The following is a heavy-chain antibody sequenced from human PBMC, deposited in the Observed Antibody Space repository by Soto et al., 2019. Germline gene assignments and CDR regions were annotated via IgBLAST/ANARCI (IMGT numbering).Heavy chain of an antibody. V-gene: IGHV4-39*01. D-gene: IGHD6-13*01. Sequence: QLQLQESDPGLVKPSETLSLTCTVSGGSISSSSYYWGWIRQPPGKGLEWIGSIYYSGSTYYNPSLKSRVTISVDTSKNQFSLKLSSVTAADTAVYYCARQWQQLPRWFDPWGQGTLVTVSS. CDR2: IYYSGST. CDR3: ARQWQQLPRWFDP. CDR1: GGSISSSSYY. J-gene: IGHJ5*02.